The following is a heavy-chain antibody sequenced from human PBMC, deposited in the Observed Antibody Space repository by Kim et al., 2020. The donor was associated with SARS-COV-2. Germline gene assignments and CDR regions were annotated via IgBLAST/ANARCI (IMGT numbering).Heavy chain of an antibody. CDR2: INHSGST. J-gene: IGHJ6*02. CDR1: GGSFSGYY. D-gene: IGHD3-3*01. CDR3: ARGRRAFWSGYSPPYYGMDV. V-gene: IGHV4-34*01. Sequence: SETLSLTCAVYGGSFSGYYWSWIRQPPGKGLEWIGEINHSGSTNYNPSLKSRVTISVDTSKNQFSLKLSSVTAADTAVYYCARGRRAFWSGYSPPYYGMDVWGQGTTVTVSS.